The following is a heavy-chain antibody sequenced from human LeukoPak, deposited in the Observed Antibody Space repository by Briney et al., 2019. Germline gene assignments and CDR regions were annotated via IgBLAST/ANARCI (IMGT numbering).Heavy chain of an antibody. CDR3: ARVLCGGDCYSSWFDP. CDR2: IYHSGST. D-gene: IGHD2-21*02. V-gene: IGHV4-30-2*01. Sequence: PSETLSLTCTVSGGSISSYSWSWIRQPPGKGLEWIGYIYHSGSTYYNPSLKSRVTISVDRSKNQFSLRLSSVTAADTAVYYCARVLCGGDCYSSWFDPWGQGTLVTVSS. J-gene: IGHJ5*02. CDR1: GGSISSYS.